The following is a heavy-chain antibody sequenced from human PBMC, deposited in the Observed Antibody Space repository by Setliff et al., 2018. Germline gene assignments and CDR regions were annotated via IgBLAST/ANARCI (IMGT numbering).Heavy chain of an antibody. V-gene: IGHV4-61*09. Sequence: SETLSLTCTVSGDSISSGSYYWTWIRQPAGKGLEWIGHFHTGGSTNYNRSLRSRVSISVDTSKNQFSLKLRSEDTAVYYCATGGLLWFGELSGGAFDIWGQGTMVTVS. CDR1: GDSISSGSYY. D-gene: IGHD3-10*01. CDR2: FHTGGST. J-gene: IGHJ3*02. CDR3: ATGGLLWFGELSGGAFDI.